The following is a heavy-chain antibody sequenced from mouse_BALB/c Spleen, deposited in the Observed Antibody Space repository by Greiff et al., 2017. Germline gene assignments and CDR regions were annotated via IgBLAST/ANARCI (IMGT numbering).Heavy chain of an antibody. CDR1: GYTFTSYW. D-gene: IGHD3-3*01. CDR2: IYPGDGDT. J-gene: IGHJ2*01. Sequence: VQLQQSGAELARPGASVKLSCKASGYTFTSYWMQWVKQRPGQGLEWIGAIYPGDGDTRYTQKFKGKATLTADKSSSTAYMQLSSLASEDSAVYYCARGGREGYWGQGTTLTVSS. CDR3: ARGGREGY. V-gene: IGHV1-87*01.